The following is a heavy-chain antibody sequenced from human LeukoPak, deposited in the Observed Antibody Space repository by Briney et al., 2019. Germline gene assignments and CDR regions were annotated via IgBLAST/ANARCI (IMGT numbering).Heavy chain of an antibody. Sequence: VGSHRHSCAAPGFTFSSYSMNWVRQAPGKGLEWVSYISSSSSNIYYADSVRGRFTISRDNAKNSLYLQMNSLRAEDTAVYYCATPLFYSSGGYLDYWGQGTLVTV. J-gene: IGHJ4*02. V-gene: IGHV3-48*01. CDR3: ATPLFYSSGGYLDY. D-gene: IGHD6-19*01. CDR2: ISSSSSNI. CDR1: GFTFSSYS.